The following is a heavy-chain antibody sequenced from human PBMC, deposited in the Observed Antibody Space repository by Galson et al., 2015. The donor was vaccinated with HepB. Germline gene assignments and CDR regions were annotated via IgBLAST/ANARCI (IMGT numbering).Heavy chain of an antibody. J-gene: IGHJ4*02. CDR3: ARDLGLPEEPMIVGS. CDR1: GGSVSSGRYY. V-gene: IGHV4-61*01. CDR2: IYYSGST. Sequence: SETLSLTCTVSGGSVSSGRYYWSWIRQPPGKGLEWIGYIYYSGSTNYNPTLKSRVTISVDRSKNQFSLKLSSVTAADTAVYYCARDLGLPEEPMIVGSWGQGTLVNVSP. D-gene: IGHD3-22*01.